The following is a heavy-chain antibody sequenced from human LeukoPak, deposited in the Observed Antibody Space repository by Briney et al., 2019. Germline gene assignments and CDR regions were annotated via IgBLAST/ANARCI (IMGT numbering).Heavy chain of an antibody. CDR1: GFTFSSYA. CDR2: ISYDGSNK. Sequence: PGRSLRLSCAASGFTFSSYAMHWVRQAPGKGLECVAVISYDGSNKYYADSVKGRFTISRDNSKNTLYLQMNSLRAEDTAVYYCARSDSSGYGLLGYWGQGTLVTVSS. J-gene: IGHJ4*02. V-gene: IGHV3-30-3*01. D-gene: IGHD3-22*01. CDR3: ARSDSSGYGLLGY.